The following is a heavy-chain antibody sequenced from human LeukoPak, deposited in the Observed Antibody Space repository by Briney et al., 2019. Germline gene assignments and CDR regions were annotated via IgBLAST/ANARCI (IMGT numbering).Heavy chain of an antibody. D-gene: IGHD3-10*01. V-gene: IGHV3-11*04. CDR1: GFIFSDYY. CDR2: ISSSGSTM. J-gene: IGHJ4*02. CDR3: ARVAYYRNDY. Sequence: PGGSLRLSCAASGFIFSDYYMNWIRQAPGKGLEWVSYISSSGSTMYYTDSVKGRFTISRDNAKNSLYLQMNSLRAEDTAVYYCARVAYYRNDYWGQGTLVTVSS.